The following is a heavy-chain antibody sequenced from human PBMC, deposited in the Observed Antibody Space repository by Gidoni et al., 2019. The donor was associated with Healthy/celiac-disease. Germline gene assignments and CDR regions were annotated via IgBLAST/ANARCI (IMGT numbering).Heavy chain of an antibody. V-gene: IGHV3-33*01. J-gene: IGHJ6*02. Sequence: QVQLVESGGGVVQPGRALRLSCAASGFTFSSYGMHWVRQAPGKGLEWVAVIWYDGSNKYYADSVKGRFTISRDNSKNTLYLQMNSLRAEDTAVYYCARDRGSSSDYGMDVWGQGTTVTVSS. D-gene: IGHD6-6*01. CDR1: GFTFSSYG. CDR3: ARDRGSSSDYGMDV. CDR2: IWYDGSNK.